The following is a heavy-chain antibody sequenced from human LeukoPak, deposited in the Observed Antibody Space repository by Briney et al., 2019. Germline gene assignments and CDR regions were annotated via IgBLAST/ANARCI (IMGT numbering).Heavy chain of an antibody. CDR1: GYSFTSYA. CDR2: ISAYDGGT. D-gene: IGHD6-13*01. J-gene: IGHJ6*02. CDR3: ARDPLTSTWSPYYFTLDV. Sequence: ASVKVSCKASGYSFTSYAYNWVRQAPGQGLEWMGWISAYDGGTKYAQDLQGRVTMTTDTSTRTAYMELTRLTSDDTAVYYCARDPLTSTWSPYYFTLDVWAKGPRSASP. V-gene: IGHV1-18*01.